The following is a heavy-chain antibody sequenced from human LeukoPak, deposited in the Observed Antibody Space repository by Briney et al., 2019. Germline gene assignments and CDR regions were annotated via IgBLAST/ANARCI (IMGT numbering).Heavy chain of an antibody. Sequence: SETLSLTCAVSGGSISSGGYYWSWIRQPAGKGLEWIGRIYTSGSTNYNPSLKSRVTISVDTSKNQFSLKLSSVTAADTAVYYCASYIAARAYWYFDLWGRGTLVTVSS. V-gene: IGHV4-61*02. D-gene: IGHD6-6*01. J-gene: IGHJ2*01. CDR2: IYTSGST. CDR3: ASYIAARAYWYFDL. CDR1: GGSISSGGYY.